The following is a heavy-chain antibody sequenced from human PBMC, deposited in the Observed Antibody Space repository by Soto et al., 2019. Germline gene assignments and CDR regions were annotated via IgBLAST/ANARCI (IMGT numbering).Heavy chain of an antibody. CDR2: ISSGSSTI. CDR1: GFTFNSYN. V-gene: IGHV3-48*02. D-gene: IGHD2-21*01. J-gene: IGHJ4*02. CDR3: ARDNQRQLFHFDY. Sequence: GGSLRLSCAASGFTFNSYNMNWVRQAPGKGLEWVSYISSGSSTIHYSDSVKGRFTISRDNAKNSLYLQMNSLRDEDTAVYFCARDNQRQLFHFDYWGQGTLVTVSS.